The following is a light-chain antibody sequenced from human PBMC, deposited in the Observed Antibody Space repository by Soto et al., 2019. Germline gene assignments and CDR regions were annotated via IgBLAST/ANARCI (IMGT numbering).Light chain of an antibody. CDR1: HSVRSS. V-gene: IGKV3-15*01. CDR3: HHYET. J-gene: IGKJ1*01. CDR2: GAS. Sequence: EIVMTQSPATLSVSPGERATLSCRASHSVRSSLAWYQQKPGQAPRLLIHGASTRATGIPDRFSGSGSGTDFTLTISGLEPEDFTVYYCHHYETFGQGTKVDIK.